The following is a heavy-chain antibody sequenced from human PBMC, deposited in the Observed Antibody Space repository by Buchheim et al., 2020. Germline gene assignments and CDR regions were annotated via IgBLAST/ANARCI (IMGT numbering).Heavy chain of an antibody. CDR1: GYTFTGYY. CDR3: AVDTLSSGWSFAPDYSFDY. CDR2: INPNSGGT. J-gene: IGHJ4*02. D-gene: IGHD6-19*01. V-gene: IGHV1-2*04. Sequence: QVQLVQSGAEVKKPGASVKVSCKASGYTFTGYYMHWVRQAPGQGLEWMGWINPNSGGTNYAQKFQGWVTMTRDTSISTAYMDLSRLRSDDTAVYYCAVDTLSSGWSFAPDYSFDYWGQGTL.